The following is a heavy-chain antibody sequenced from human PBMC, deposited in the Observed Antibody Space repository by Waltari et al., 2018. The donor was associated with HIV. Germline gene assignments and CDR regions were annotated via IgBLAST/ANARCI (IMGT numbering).Heavy chain of an antibody. CDR1: GGSVSSSSYF. CDR3: ARHALRVGAAYWNFDL. Sequence: QLQLQESGPGLVKPSETLSLTCTVSGGSVSSSSYFWGWIRQPPGKGLEWIGRIYYTGRAYYNPSRKGRVTISVDTSKNQCSLKVTSVTAADTAVYYCARHALRVGAAYWNFDLWGRGTLVTVSS. D-gene: IGHD1-26*01. CDR2: IYYTGRA. J-gene: IGHJ2*01. V-gene: IGHV4-39*01.